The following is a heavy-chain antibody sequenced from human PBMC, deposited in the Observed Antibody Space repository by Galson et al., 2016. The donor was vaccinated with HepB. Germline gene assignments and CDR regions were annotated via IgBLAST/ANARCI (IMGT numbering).Heavy chain of an antibody. CDR1: GFIFKDYA. V-gene: IGHV3-9*01. CDR2: ISWNSGSI. J-gene: IGHJ1*01. Sequence: SLRLSCAASGFIFKDYAMHWVRQAPGKGLEWVSSISWNSGSIGYADSVKGRLTISRDNAKNSLYLQMNSLRAEDTAFYYCAQDKASMSVGATNFQHWGQGTLLTVSS. CDR3: AQDKASMSVGATNFQH. D-gene: IGHD1-26*01.